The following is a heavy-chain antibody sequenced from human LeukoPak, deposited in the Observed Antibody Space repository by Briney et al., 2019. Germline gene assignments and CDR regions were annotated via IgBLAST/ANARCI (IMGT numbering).Heavy chain of an antibody. J-gene: IGHJ5*02. CDR2: IYTSGST. Sequence: PSETLSLTCTVSGGSISSYYWSWIRQPAGKGLEWIGRIYTSGSTNYNPSLKSRVTMSVDTSKNQFSLKLSSVTAADTAVHYCARGNDFWSGYDSRGWFDPWGQGTLVTVSS. CDR3: ARGNDFWSGYDSRGWFDP. CDR1: GGSISSYY. V-gene: IGHV4-4*07. D-gene: IGHD3-3*01.